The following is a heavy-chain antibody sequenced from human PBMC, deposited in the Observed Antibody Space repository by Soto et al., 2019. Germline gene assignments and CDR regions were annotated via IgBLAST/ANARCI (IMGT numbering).Heavy chain of an antibody. CDR1: GGSISSDDYY. V-gene: IGHV4-31*03. CDR2: IYYRGNT. D-gene: IGHD3-22*01. J-gene: IGHJ6*02. Sequence: TLDLPSTVSGGSISSDDYYWNWIRQRPGKGLEWIGNIYYRGNTNYNPSLKSRIIMSMDMSENQFSLKLTSVTAADTAVYYCARGGNYYDSSGPSLYGMDVWGQGTTVTV. CDR3: ARGGNYYDSSGPSLYGMDV.